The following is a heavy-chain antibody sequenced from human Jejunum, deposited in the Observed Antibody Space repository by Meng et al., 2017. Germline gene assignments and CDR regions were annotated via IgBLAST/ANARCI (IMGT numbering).Heavy chain of an antibody. CDR2: ISSRDIYI. Sequence: GESLKISCAASGFTFSDYAVNWVRQAPGKGLEWVSSISSRDIYIYYSDSVKGRFTISRDKAKNSLSLQMNSLRAEDTAVYYCAREVVPYQYYYGLDVWGQGTTVTVSS. CDR1: GFTFSDYA. CDR3: AREVVPYQYYYGLDV. J-gene: IGHJ6*02. D-gene: IGHD3-22*01. V-gene: IGHV3-21*06.